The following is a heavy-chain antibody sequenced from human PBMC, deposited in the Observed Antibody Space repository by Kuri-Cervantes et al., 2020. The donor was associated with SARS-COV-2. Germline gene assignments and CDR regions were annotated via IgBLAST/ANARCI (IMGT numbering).Heavy chain of an antibody. CDR1: GYTFTGYY. D-gene: IGHD1-20*01. CDR2: INPNSGGT. V-gene: IGHV1-2*02. Sequence: ASVKVSCKASGYTFTGYYMHWMRQAPGQGLEWMGWINPNSGGTNYAQKFQGRVTITTDESTRTAYMELSSLRSEDTAVYYCASIAGTTEWFDPWGQGTLVTVSS. J-gene: IGHJ5*02. CDR3: ASIAGTTEWFDP.